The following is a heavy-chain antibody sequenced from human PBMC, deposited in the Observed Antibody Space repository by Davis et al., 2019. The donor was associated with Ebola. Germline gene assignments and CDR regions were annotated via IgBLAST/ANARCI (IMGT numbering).Heavy chain of an antibody. D-gene: IGHD2-8*01. Sequence: GESLKISCAASGFVFSDYDLSWIRQPPGKGLEWVSHIGSSGSDTYYADSVKGRFTISRDNAKNSLYLQMNSLRVEDTAVYYCVVRDERALGYWGQGTLVTVSS. CDR1: GFVFSDYD. CDR3: VVRDERALGY. V-gene: IGHV3-11*04. J-gene: IGHJ4*02. CDR2: IGSSGSDT.